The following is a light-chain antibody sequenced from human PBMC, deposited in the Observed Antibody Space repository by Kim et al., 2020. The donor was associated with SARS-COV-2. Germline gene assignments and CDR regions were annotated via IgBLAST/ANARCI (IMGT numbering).Light chain of an antibody. CDR2: GAS. CDR3: QQYGSSPLIT. V-gene: IGKV3-20*01. J-gene: IGKJ5*01. CDR1: QSVSSSY. Sequence: PGERATLSCRASQSVSSSYLAWYQQKPGQAPRLLIYGASSRATGIPDRFSGSGSGTDFTLTISRLEPEDFAVYYCQQYGSSPLITVAQGTRRESK.